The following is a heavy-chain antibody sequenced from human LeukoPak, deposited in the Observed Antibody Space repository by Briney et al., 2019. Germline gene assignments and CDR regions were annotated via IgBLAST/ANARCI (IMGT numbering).Heavy chain of an antibody. Sequence: PSGTLSLTCTVSGVSIRSSYYYWGWIRQPPGKGLEWIGSIYYSGSTYYNPSLKSRVTISVDTSKNQFSLKLSSVTAADTAVYYCARVLRGSHAFDIWGQGTMVTVSS. CDR1: GVSIRSSYYY. D-gene: IGHD3-10*01. CDR3: ARVLRGSHAFDI. J-gene: IGHJ3*02. CDR2: IYYSGST. V-gene: IGHV4-39*07.